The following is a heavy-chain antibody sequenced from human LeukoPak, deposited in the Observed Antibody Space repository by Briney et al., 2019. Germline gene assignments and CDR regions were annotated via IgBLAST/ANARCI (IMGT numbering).Heavy chain of an antibody. CDR3: ARSKPLGYDF. Sequence: SETLSLTCAVSDYSISSSYYWGWIRQPPGKGLEWIGSIYHSGSTYYNPSLKSRVTISVDTSQNQFSLKLSSVTAADTAVYYCARSKPLGYDFWGQGTLVTVSS. D-gene: IGHD5-18*01. CDR2: IYHSGST. V-gene: IGHV4-38-2*01. J-gene: IGHJ4*02. CDR1: DYSISSSYY.